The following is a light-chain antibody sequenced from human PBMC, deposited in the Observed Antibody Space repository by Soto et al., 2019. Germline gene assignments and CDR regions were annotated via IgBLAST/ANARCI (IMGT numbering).Light chain of an antibody. J-gene: IGKJ1*01. CDR2: KAS. CDR3: QQYYLYWT. V-gene: IGKV1-5*03. CDR1: KNINSW. Sequence: DFQMTQSPSTLSASVGDRVTITCRASKNINSWLAWYQQKPGKAPKLLIYKASNLESGVPSRFSGRGSGTEFNLSISSLQPDDFATYFCQQYYLYWTFGQRNKVEIK.